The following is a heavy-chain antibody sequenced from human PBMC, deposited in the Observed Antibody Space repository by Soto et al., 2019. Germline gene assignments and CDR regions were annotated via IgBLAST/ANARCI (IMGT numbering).Heavy chain of an antibody. CDR2: ISANGDTI. Sequence: GGSLRLSCVASGFTVDDYAMHGVRQAPGKGLEWVSGISANGDTIDYADSVKGRFTISRDNAKNSLFLQMNSLRPEDTALYYCAKDMKWGGMTTIHYFDSWGQGTQVTVSS. J-gene: IGHJ4*02. D-gene: IGHD4-17*01. CDR3: AKDMKWGGMTTIHYFDS. CDR1: GFTVDDYA. V-gene: IGHV3-9*01.